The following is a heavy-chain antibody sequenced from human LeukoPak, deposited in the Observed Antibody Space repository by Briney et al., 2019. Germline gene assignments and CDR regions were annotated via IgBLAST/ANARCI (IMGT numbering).Heavy chain of an antibody. CDR2: INHSGST. V-gene: IGHV4-34*01. Sequence: SETLSLTCAVYSGSFSGYYWSWIRQPPGKGLEWIGEINHSGSTNYNPSLKSRVTISVDTSKNQFSLKLSSVTAADTAVYYCARGPPLTIFGVVYRYYYGMDVWGQGTTVTVSS. CDR3: ARGPPLTIFGVVYRYYYGMDV. J-gene: IGHJ6*02. D-gene: IGHD3-3*01. CDR1: SGSFSGYY.